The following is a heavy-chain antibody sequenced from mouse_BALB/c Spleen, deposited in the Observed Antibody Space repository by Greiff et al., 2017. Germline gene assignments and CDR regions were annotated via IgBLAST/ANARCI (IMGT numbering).Heavy chain of an antibody. D-gene: IGHD1-1*01. Sequence: EVKLEESGPSLVKPSQTLSLTCSVTGDSITSGYWNWIRKFPGNKLEYMGYISYSGSTYYNPSLKSRISITRDTSKNQYYLQLNSVTTEDTATYYCARCAYYGSSYDYWGQGTTLTVSS. CDR3: ARCAYYGSSYDY. CDR2: ISYSGST. V-gene: IGHV3-8*02. J-gene: IGHJ2*01. CDR1: GDSITSGY.